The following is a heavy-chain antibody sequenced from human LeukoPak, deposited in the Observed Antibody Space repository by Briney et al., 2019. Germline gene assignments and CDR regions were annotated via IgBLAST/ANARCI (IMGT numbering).Heavy chain of an antibody. V-gene: IGHV4-59*12. J-gene: IGHJ6*03. CDR2: IYYSGST. Sequence: SETLSLTCTVSAGSISSYYWSWIRQPPGKGLEWIGYIYYSGSTNYNPSLKSRVTISVDTSKNQFSLKLSSVTAADTAVYYCARDGGSSIAARPGYYYYYYYMDVWGKGTTVTVSS. CDR3: ARDGGSSIAARPGYYYYYYYMDV. D-gene: IGHD6-6*01. CDR1: AGSISSYY.